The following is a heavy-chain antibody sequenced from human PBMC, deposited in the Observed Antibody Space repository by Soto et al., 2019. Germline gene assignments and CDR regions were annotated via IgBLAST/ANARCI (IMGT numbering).Heavy chain of an antibody. J-gene: IGHJ3*02. CDR2: TYWDDDK. CDR3: AHRGATGVGYQLLSARYCSGGSCYGAFDI. V-gene: IGHV2-5*02. CDR1: GFSLSTSGVG. D-gene: IGHD2-15*01. Sequence: SGPTLVKPTQTLTLTCTFSGFSLSTSGVGVGWIRQPPGKALEWLALTYWDDDKRYSPSLKSRLTITKDTSKNQVVLTMTNMDPVDTATYYCAHRGATGVGYQLLSARYCSGGSCYGAFDIWGQGTMVTVSS.